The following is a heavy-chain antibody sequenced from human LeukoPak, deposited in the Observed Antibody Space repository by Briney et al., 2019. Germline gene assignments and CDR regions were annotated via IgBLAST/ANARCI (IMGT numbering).Heavy chain of an antibody. D-gene: IGHD3-10*01. Sequence: ASVKVSCKASGYTFTGYYMHWVRQAPGQGLEWMGWINPNSGGTNYAQKFHGRVTLNRDTYISADYMALSRLRSDDTAVCSCARSPQGVPRLYYYYRYVWGKGTTVTVSS. J-gene: IGHJ6*03. V-gene: IGHV1-2*02. CDR1: GYTFTGYY. CDR2: INPNSGGT. CDR3: ARSPQGVPRLYYYYRYV.